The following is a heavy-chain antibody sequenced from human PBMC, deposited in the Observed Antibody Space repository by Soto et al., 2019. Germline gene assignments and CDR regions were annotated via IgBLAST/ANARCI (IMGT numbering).Heavy chain of an antibody. V-gene: IGHV4-31*03. CDR2: IYYSGST. CDR1: GGSISSGGYY. J-gene: IGHJ5*02. Sequence: PSETLSLTCTVSGGSISSGGYYWSWIRQHPGKGLEWIGYIYYSGSTYYNPSLKSRVTIPVDTSKNQFSLKLSSVTAADTAVYYCARAVVVAARDWFDPWGQGTLVTVSS. D-gene: IGHD2-15*01. CDR3: ARAVVVAARDWFDP.